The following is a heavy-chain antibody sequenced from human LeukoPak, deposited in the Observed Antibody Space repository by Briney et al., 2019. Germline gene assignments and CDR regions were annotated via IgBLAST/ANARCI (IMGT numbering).Heavy chain of an antibody. CDR2: IYYSGST. V-gene: IGHV4-59*01. D-gene: IGHD3-3*01. J-gene: IGHJ4*02. CDR1: GGSISSYY. Sequence: PSETLSLTCTVSGGSISSYYWSWIRQPPGKGLEWIGYIYYSGSTNYNPSLKSRVTISVDTSKNQFSLKLSSVTAADTAVYYCARANYDFWSGYSAYFDYWGQGTLVTVSS. CDR3: ARANYDFWSGYSAYFDY.